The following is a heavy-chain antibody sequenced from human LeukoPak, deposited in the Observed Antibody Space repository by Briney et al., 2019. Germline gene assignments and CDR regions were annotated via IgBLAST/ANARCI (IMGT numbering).Heavy chain of an antibody. CDR2: TSSGSSYI. V-gene: IGHV3-21*06. J-gene: IGHJ3*02. Sequence: PGGSLRLCCAASGFTFSSYNMNWVRQAPGKGLEWVSSTSSGSSYIYYADSVKGRFTISRDNAKNSLHLQMNSLRAEDTAVYYYARGGLRQQRRDLFDIWGQGTMVTVSS. D-gene: IGHD4-17*01. CDR3: ARGGLRQQRRDLFDI. CDR1: GFTFSSYN.